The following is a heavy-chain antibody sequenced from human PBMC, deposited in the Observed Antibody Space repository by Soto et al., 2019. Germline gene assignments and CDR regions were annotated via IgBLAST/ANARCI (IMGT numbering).Heavy chain of an antibody. CDR2: IKQDGSEK. Sequence: GGSLRLSCAASGFTFSNYAMSWVRQAPGKGLEWVANIKQDGSEKYYVDSVKGRFTISRDNAENSLYLQMNSLRAEDTAVYYCTRGGCISESYYCFDYWGQGTLVTVSS. CDR1: GFTFSNYA. CDR3: TRGGCISESYYCFDY. J-gene: IGHJ4*02. V-gene: IGHV3-7*01. D-gene: IGHD1-26*01.